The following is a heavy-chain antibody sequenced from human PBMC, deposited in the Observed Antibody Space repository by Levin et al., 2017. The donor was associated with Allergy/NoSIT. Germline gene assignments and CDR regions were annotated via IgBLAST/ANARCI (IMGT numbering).Heavy chain of an antibody. D-gene: IGHD6-19*01. V-gene: IGHV5-51*01. J-gene: IGHJ4*02. Sequence: LGESLKISCKGSGYSFTSYWIGWVRQMPGKGLEWMGIIYPGDSDTRYSPSFQGQVTISADKSISTAYLQWSSLKASDTAMYYCARVQMGYSSGWDLGYFDYWGQGTLVTVSS. CDR1: GYSFTSYW. CDR2: IYPGDSDT. CDR3: ARVQMGYSSGWDLGYFDY.